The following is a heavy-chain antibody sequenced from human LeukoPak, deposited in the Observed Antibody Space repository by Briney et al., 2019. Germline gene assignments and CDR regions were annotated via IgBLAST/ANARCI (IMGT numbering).Heavy chain of an antibody. Sequence: ASVKVSCKASGGTFSSYAISWVRQAPGQGLEWMGGIIPIFGTANYAQKFQGRVTITTDESTSTAYMELSSLRSEDTAVYYCARGVFYCSSASCYTGNYYYMDVWGKGTTVTVSS. V-gene: IGHV1-69*05. D-gene: IGHD2-2*02. CDR3: ARGVFYCSSASCYTGNYYYMDV. J-gene: IGHJ6*03. CDR2: IIPIFGTA. CDR1: GGTFSSYA.